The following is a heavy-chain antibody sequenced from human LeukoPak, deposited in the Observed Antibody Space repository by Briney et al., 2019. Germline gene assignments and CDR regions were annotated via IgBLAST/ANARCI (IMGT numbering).Heavy chain of an antibody. CDR1: GGSISSSSYY. CDR2: IYYSGST. CDR3: TRHGNAYYYYYMDV. J-gene: IGHJ6*03. V-gene: IGHV4-39*01. D-gene: IGHD4-23*01. Sequence: SETLSLTCTVSGGSISSSSYYWGWIRQPPGKGLEWIGSIYYSGSTYYNPSLKSRVTISVDTSKNQFSLKLSSVTAADTAVYYCTRHGNAYYYYYMDVWGKGTTVTVSS.